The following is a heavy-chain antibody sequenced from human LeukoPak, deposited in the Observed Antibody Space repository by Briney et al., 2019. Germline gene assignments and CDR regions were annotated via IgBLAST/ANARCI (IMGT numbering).Heavy chain of an antibody. CDR3: AKYRTGPPYGLDV. J-gene: IGHJ6*02. V-gene: IGHV3-23*01. D-gene: IGHD1-26*01. Sequence: GGSLRLSCAASGFTFSTYAMNWVRQAPGKGLEWVSGVSGSGVSIWYAESVKGRFTISRDNSKNTLYLQMNRLRAEDTATYYCAKYRTGPPYGLDVWGQGTTVTVSS. CDR2: VSGSGVSI. CDR1: GFTFSTYA.